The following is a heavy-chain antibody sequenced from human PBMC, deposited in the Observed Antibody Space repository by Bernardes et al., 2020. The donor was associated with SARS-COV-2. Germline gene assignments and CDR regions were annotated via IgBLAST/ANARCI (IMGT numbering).Heavy chain of an antibody. Sequence: GGSRRLSCAASGFTISDYYMTWIRQAPGKGLEWVSHISGSSDYTNYADSVKGRFTISRDNAKNSLYLQMNSLRAEDTAVYYCARPGRYCSGGGCYGGYYFYYMDVWGKGTTVIVSS. D-gene: IGHD2-15*01. CDR2: ISGSSDYT. J-gene: IGHJ6*03. CDR1: GFTISDYY. V-gene: IGHV3-11*03. CDR3: ARPGRYCSGGGCYGGYYFYYMDV.